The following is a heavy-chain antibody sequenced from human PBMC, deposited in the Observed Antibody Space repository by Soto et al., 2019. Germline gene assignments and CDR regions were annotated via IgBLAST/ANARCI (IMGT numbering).Heavy chain of an antibody. CDR3: ARGRYYDFLTGPHGYFDY. J-gene: IGHJ4*02. Sequence: GASVKVSCKASGYTFTSYAMHWVRQAPGQRLEWMGWINAGNGNTKYSQKFQGRVTITRDTSASTAYMELSSLRSEDTAVYYCARGRYYDFLTGPHGYFDYGGQGTLVTVSS. CDR2: INAGNGNT. CDR1: GYTFTSYA. D-gene: IGHD3-9*01. V-gene: IGHV1-3*01.